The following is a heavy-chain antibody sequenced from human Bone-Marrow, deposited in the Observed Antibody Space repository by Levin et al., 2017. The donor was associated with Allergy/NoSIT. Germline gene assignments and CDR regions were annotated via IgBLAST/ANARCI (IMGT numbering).Heavy chain of an antibody. V-gene: IGHV3-33*01. D-gene: IGHD2-15*01. CDR1: GFTFSAFG. CDR2: ISFDGSHI. CDR3: ARDVLPNGSRAFDI. Sequence: SCAASGFTFSAFGFHWVRQAPGKGLEWVTMISFDGSHIHYADSLKGRFTISRDDSQNTVYLQMNSLTADDTGVYFCARDVLPNGSRAFDIWGQGTMVIVSS. J-gene: IGHJ3*02.